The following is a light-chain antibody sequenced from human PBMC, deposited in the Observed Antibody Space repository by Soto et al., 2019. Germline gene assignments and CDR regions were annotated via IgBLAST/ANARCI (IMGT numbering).Light chain of an antibody. V-gene: IGKV1-9*01. Sequence: DIQLTQSPSFLSASVGDRVTITCRASQDISSFLAWYQQKPGKAPKLLIYGASTLQSGVPSRFSGSGSGTQFALTISSLQPEDFATYYCLQLNSYPLTFGGGTKVDIK. CDR3: LQLNSYPLT. CDR2: GAS. J-gene: IGKJ4*01. CDR1: QDISSF.